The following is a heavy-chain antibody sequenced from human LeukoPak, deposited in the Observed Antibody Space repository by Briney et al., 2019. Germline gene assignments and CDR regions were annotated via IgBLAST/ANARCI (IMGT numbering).Heavy chain of an antibody. V-gene: IGHV3-53*01. Sequence: GGSLRLSCAASGFTVSSNYMSWVRQAPGKGLEWVSIIYSSGNTYYADSVKGRFTISRDNSKNTVFLQMSSLRADDTAVYYCAKDSVGVAGADYWGQGTLVTVSS. CDR1: GFTVSSNY. CDR2: IYSSGNT. CDR3: AKDSVGVAGADY. J-gene: IGHJ4*02. D-gene: IGHD6-19*01.